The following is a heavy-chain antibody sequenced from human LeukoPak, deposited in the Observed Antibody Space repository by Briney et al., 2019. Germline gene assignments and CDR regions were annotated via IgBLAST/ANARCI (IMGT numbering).Heavy chain of an antibody. CDR1: GYTFTAYY. CDR3: ARGRASLTAWFVP. J-gene: IGHJ5*02. D-gene: IGHD1-20*01. CDR2: IDPNSGAT. Sequence: ASLKVSCKASGYTFTAYYMHWVRQSPGQGLEWMGWIDPNSGATDSAQKFQGRVTVTRDTSINTVYMELSRLTSDDTAVYYCARGRASLTAWFVPWGQGTLVTVSS. V-gene: IGHV1-2*02.